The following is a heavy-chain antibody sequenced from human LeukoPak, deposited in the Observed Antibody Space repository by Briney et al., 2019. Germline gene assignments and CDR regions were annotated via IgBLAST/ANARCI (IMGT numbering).Heavy chain of an antibody. CDR3: ARHAIIGKGWNDMGIDY. Sequence: GGSLRLSCAASGFTFSSYAMSWVRQAPGKGLEWVSAISGSGGSTYYADSVKGRFTISRDNSKNTLYLQMNSLRAEDTAVYYCARHAIIGKGWNDMGIDYWGQGTLVTVSS. V-gene: IGHV3-23*01. CDR2: ISGSGGST. CDR1: GFTFSSYA. D-gene: IGHD1-1*01. J-gene: IGHJ4*02.